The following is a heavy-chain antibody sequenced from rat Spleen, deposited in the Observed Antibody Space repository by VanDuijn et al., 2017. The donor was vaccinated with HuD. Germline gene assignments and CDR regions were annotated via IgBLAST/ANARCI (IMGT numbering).Heavy chain of an antibody. V-gene: IGHV5-17*01. CDR3: TRAQNYPGIRGNWFAY. Sequence: EVQLVESGGGLAQPGRSLKFSCTASGFTFSDYGMAWVRQAPGKGLEWVATITYDGSSTYYRDSVKGRFTLSRYNAKSTLYLQMNSLRSEDTATYYCTRAQNYPGIRGNWFAYWGQGTLVTVSS. CDR2: ITYDGSST. J-gene: IGHJ3*01. CDR1: GFTFSDYG. D-gene: IGHD1-4*01.